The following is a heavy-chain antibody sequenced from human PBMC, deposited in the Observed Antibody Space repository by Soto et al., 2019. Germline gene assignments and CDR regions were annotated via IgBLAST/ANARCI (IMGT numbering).Heavy chain of an antibody. J-gene: IGHJ4*02. D-gene: IGHD2-15*01. CDR1: GFTFSSYG. Sequence: QVQLVESGGGVVQPGRSLRLSCAASGFTFSSYGMHWVRQAPGKGLEGVAVISYDGSNKYYADSVKGRFTISRDNSKNTLYLQMNSLRAEDTAVYYCAKERCSGGSCYFFDYWGQGTLVTVSS. CDR2: ISYDGSNK. CDR3: AKERCSGGSCYFFDY. V-gene: IGHV3-30*18.